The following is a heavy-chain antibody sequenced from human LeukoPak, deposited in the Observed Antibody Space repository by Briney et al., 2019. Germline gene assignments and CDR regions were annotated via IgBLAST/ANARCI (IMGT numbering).Heavy chain of an antibody. CDR1: GFTFSSYW. CDR3: ARGTGCGVFDS. V-gene: IGHV3-74*01. CDR2: INSDGSST. Sequence: GGSLRLSCAASGFTFSSYWMHWVRQAPGKGLVWVSRINSDGSSTSYADSVKGRFTISRDNAKNTLYLQMNSLRAEDTAVYYCARGTGCGVFDSWGQGTLVTVSS. J-gene: IGHJ4*02. D-gene: IGHD2-21*01.